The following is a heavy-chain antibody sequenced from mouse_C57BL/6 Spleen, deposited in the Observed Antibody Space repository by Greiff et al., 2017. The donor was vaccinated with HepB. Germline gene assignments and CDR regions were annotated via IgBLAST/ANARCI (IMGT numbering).Heavy chain of an antibody. D-gene: IGHD2-4*01. CDR1: GYSFTSYY. CDR3: AREVGYDYSYYFDY. V-gene: IGHV1-66*01. J-gene: IGHJ2*01. Sequence: VQLQQSGPELVKPGASVKISCKASGYSFTSYYIHWVKQRPGQGLEWIGWIYPGSGNTKYNEKFKCKATLTADTSSSTAYMQLSSLTSEDSAVYYCAREVGYDYSYYFDYWGQGTTLTVSS. CDR2: IYPGSGNT.